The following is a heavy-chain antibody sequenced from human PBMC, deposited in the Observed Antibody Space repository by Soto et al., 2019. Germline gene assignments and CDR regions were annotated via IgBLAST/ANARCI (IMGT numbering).Heavy chain of an antibody. J-gene: IGHJ6*03. V-gene: IGHV1-8*01. CDR2: MNPISGNT. Sequence: ASVKVSCKASGYTFTIYDVNWVLQAPGQGLEWMGWMNPISGNTAYAQKFQGRVTMTRNTSISTAYMELSSLRSEDTAVYYCAKRYSYYYYMDVWGKRTTVTVSS. CDR3: AKRYSYYYYMDV. CDR1: GYTFTIYD.